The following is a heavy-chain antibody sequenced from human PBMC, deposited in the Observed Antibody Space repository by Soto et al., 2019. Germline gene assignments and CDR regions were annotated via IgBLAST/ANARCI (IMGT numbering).Heavy chain of an antibody. CDR2: TYYRSKWYN. V-gene: IGHV6-1*01. CDR1: GDSVSSNSAA. J-gene: IGHJ3*02. CDR3: ARAPTGRDIVVVPAAPRAFDI. D-gene: IGHD2-2*01. Sequence: SQTLSLTCAISGDSVSSNSAAWNWIRQSPSRGLEWLGRTYYRSKWYNDYAVSVKSRITINPDTSKNRFSLQLNSVTPEDTAVYYCARAPTGRDIVVVPAAPRAFDIWGQGTMVTVSS.